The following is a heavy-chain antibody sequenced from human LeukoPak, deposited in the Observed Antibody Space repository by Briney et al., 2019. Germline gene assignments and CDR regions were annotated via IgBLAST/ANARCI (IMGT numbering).Heavy chain of an antibody. CDR1: GGSMRSYY. J-gene: IGHJ3*02. CDR3: ARHYIAAGGGDAFDI. D-gene: IGHD6-13*01. Sequence: WETLSLTCTVSGGSMRSYYWSWIRQPAGKGLEWTGYIYYSGSTYYNPSLKSRVTISVDTSKNQFSLKLSSVTAADTAIYYCARHYIAAGGGDAFDIWGQGTMVIVSS. CDR2: IYYSGST. V-gene: IGHV4-59*08.